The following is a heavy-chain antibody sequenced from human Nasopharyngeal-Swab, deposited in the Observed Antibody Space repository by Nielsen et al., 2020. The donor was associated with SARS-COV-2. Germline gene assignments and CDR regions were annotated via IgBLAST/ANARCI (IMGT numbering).Heavy chain of an antibody. CDR2: ISGGSAYT. V-gene: IGHV3-11*06. CDR3: ATTVAKAFHI. Sequence: IRQPPGKGLEWLSYISGGSAYTKYDDSVKGRFTISRDNAKNTLFLQMNSLRVEDTAVYFCATTVAKAFHIWGQGTMVTVSS. J-gene: IGHJ3*02. D-gene: IGHD4-17*01.